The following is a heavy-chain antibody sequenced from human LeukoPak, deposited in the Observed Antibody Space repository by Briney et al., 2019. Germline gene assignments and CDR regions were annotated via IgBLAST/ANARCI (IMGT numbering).Heavy chain of an antibody. Sequence: SVKVSCKASGGSFSNYAISWVRQAPGQGLEWMGGIIPLFGIPNYAQKFQGRVTIIADTSTSTAYMELSSLRSEDTAVYYCARGSGITMIVVVIGDAFDIWGQGTMVTVSS. CDR1: GGSFSNYA. J-gene: IGHJ3*02. V-gene: IGHV1-69*10. CDR3: ARGSGITMIVVVIGDAFDI. D-gene: IGHD3-22*01. CDR2: IIPLFGIP.